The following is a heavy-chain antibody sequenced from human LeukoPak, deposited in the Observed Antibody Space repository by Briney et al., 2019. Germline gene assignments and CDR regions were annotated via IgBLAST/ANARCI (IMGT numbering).Heavy chain of an antibody. Sequence: GGSLRLSCAPSGFTFSSYAMSWLRQAPGKALEWVSAISGSGAFTYYADSVKGRFTVSRDNFNNTLYLQMHSLRAEDTAVYYCAKETSGYYRPFDHWGQGTLVTVSS. J-gene: IGHJ4*02. V-gene: IGHV3-23*01. CDR2: ISGSGAFT. CDR3: AKETSGYYRPFDH. D-gene: IGHD3-22*01. CDR1: GFTFSSYA.